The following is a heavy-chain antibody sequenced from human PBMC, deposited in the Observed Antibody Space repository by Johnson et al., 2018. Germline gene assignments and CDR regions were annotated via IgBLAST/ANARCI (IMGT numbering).Heavy chain of an antibody. D-gene: IGHD2-2*01. CDR2: ISYDGSNT. CDR1: GFTFSSYA. CDR3: ARGYCSSTSCYAYYYYYMDV. J-gene: IGHJ6*03. Sequence: VQLVESGGGVVQPGRSLRLSCAASGFTFSSYAMHWVRQAPGKGLEWVAVISYDGSNTYYAASVKGRFTISRDNSKNTLALQMNSLRAEDTAVYYWARGYCSSTSCYAYYYYYMDVWGKGTTVTVSS. V-gene: IGHV3-30-3*01.